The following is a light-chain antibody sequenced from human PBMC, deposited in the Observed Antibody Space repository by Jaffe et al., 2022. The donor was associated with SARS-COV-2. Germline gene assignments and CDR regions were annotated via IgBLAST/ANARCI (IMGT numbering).Light chain of an antibody. Sequence: QSVLTQPPSVSGAPGQRVSISCTGSSSNIGAGYAVHWYQQLPGTAPKLLIYANNNRPSGVPDRFSGSKSGTSASLAITGLQAEDEADYYCQSYDSSLSVFGTGTKVTVL. CDR2: ANN. CDR1: SSNIGAGYA. J-gene: IGLJ1*01. V-gene: IGLV1-40*01. CDR3: QSYDSSLSV.